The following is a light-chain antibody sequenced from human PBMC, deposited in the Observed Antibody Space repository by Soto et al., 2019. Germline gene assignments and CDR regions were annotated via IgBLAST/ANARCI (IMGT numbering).Light chain of an antibody. CDR1: SSDIGGYNY. J-gene: IGLJ2*01. Sequence: QSALTQPASVSESPGQSITISCTGTSSDIGGYNYVSWYQQHPGKAPKLMIYDVSNRPSGVSNRFSGSKSGNTASLTISGLQAEDEGDYYCSSYTSSSTVVFGGGTKLTVL. CDR2: DVS. V-gene: IGLV2-14*01. CDR3: SSYTSSSTVV.